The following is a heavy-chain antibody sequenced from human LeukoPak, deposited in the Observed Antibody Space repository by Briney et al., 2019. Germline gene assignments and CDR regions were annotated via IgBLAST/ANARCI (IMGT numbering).Heavy chain of an antibody. CDR3: ARHGDSLGY. Sequence: SETLSLTCPVYGGSFSGYYWSWIRQPPGKGLEWIGEINHSGSTNYNPSLKSRVTISVDTSKDQFSLKLSSVTAADTAVYYCARHGDSLGYWGQGTLVTVSS. CDR2: INHSGST. D-gene: IGHD4-17*01. V-gene: IGHV4-34*01. CDR1: GGSFSGYY. J-gene: IGHJ4*02.